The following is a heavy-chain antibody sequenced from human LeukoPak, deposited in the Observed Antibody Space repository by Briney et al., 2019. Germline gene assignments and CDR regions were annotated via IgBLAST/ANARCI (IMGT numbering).Heavy chain of an antibody. Sequence: GESLKISCKGSEYRFTNYWIGWVRQMPGKGLEWTGIIYPGDSDTRYSPSFQGQVTISADKSISTAYLQWSSLKASDTAMYYCARLSEKIHPIAVAGTFDYWGQGTLVTVSS. D-gene: IGHD6-19*01. J-gene: IGHJ4*02. CDR3: ARLSEKIHPIAVAGTFDY. CDR1: EYRFTNYW. V-gene: IGHV5-51*01. CDR2: IYPGDSDT.